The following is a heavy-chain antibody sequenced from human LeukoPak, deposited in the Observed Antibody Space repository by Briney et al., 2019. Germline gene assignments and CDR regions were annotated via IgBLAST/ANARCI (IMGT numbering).Heavy chain of an antibody. CDR2: IYYSGST. CDR1: GGSISSYY. V-gene: IGHV4-59*12. J-gene: IGHJ4*02. D-gene: IGHD6-6*01. Sequence: PSETLSLTCTVSGGSISSYYWSWIRQPPGKGLEWIGYIYYSGSTNYNPSLKSRVTISVDTSKNQFSLMLSSATAADTAVYYCARAMSIAARLQTIFDYWGQGTLVTVSS. CDR3: ARAMSIAARLQTIFDY.